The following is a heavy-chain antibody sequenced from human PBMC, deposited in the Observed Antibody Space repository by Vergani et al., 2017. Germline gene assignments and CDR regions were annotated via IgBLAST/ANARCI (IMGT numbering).Heavy chain of an antibody. D-gene: IGHD5-18*01. CDR2: ISWNSGSI. CDR3: ARDRGYSYGYRL. CDR1: GFTFDDYA. Sequence: EVQLVESGGGLVQPGRSLRLSCAASGFTFDDYAMHWVRQAPGKGLEWVSGISWNSGSIGYADSVKGRFTISRDNAKNSLYLQMNSLRAEDTAVYYCARDRGYSYGYRLWGQGTLVTVSS. J-gene: IGHJ4*02. V-gene: IGHV3-9*01.